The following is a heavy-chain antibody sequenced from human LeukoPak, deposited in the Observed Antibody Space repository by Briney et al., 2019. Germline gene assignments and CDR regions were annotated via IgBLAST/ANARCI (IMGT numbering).Heavy chain of an antibody. J-gene: IGHJ6*02. V-gene: IGHV3-74*01. D-gene: IGHD6-13*01. CDR2: INNDGSNT. Sequence: GGSLRLSCAASGFTFSSYWMHWVRQAPGKGLVWVSRINNDGSNTTYADSVKGRFTISRDNAKNTLHLQMNSLRAEDTAVYFCAKDSSTSNYYYGLDIWGQGTTVTVSS. CDR3: AKDSSTSNYYYGLDI. CDR1: GFTFSSYW.